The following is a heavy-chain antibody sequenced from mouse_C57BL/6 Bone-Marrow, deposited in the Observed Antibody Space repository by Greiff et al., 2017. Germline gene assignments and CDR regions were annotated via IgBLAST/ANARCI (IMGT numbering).Heavy chain of an antibody. V-gene: IGHV1-81*01. CDR3: ERSTTVVATRYFDV. CDR2: IYPRSGNT. D-gene: IGHD1-1*01. CDR1: GYTFTSYG. J-gene: IGHJ1*03. Sequence: QVQLQQSGAELARPGASVKLSCKASGYTFTSYGISWVKQRTGQGLEWIGEIYPRSGNTYYNEKFKGKATLTADKSSSTAYMALRSLTSEDSAVYFCERSTTVVATRYFDVWGTGTTGTVSS.